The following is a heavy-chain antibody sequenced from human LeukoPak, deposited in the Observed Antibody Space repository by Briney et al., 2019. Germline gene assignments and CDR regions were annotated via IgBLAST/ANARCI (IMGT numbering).Heavy chain of an antibody. V-gene: IGHV1-2*02. J-gene: IGHJ4*02. Sequence: GASVKVSFKASGYTFTGYYMHWVRQAPGQGLEWMGWINPNSGGTNYAQKFQGRVTMTRDTSISTAYMELSGLRSDDTAVYYCARDGTLYYYDSSGYYVYWGQGTLVTVSS. CDR1: GYTFTGYY. CDR3: ARDGTLYYYDSSGYYVY. CDR2: INPNSGGT. D-gene: IGHD3-22*01.